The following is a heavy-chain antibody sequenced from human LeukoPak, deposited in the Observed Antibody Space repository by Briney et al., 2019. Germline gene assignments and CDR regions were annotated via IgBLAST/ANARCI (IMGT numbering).Heavy chain of an antibody. CDR2: ISYDGSNK. CDR1: GFTFSSYA. CDR3: ARDDDSSGYFTEFDY. J-gene: IGHJ4*02. V-gene: IGHV3-30-3*01. Sequence: GGSLRLSCAASGFTFSSYAMHWVRQAPGRGLEWVAVISYDGSNKYYADSVKGRFTISRDNSKNTLYLQMNSLRAEDTAVYYCARDDDSSGYFTEFDYWGQGTLVTVSS. D-gene: IGHD3-22*01.